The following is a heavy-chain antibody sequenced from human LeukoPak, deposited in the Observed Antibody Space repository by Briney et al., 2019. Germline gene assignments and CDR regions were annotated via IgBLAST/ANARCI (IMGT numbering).Heavy chain of an antibody. CDR2: IYPGDSDT. J-gene: IGHJ2*01. Sequence: GESLKISCRASGYSVTSSWIAWVRQMPGKGLEWMGIIYPGDSDTRYSPSFQGQVTISADKSISTAFLQWSSLKASDTAMYYCARGPRWHFDLWGRGTLVTVSS. CDR1: GYSVTSSW. V-gene: IGHV5-51*01. CDR3: ARGPRWHFDL.